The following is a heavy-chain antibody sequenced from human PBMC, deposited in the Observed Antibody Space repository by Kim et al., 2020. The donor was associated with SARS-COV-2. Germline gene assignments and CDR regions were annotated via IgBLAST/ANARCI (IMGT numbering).Heavy chain of an antibody. D-gene: IGHD3-10*01. CDR1: GYSFTSYW. CDR3: ARLTEGKDGSGSYLYYYYYMDV. V-gene: IGHV5-51*01. CDR2: IYPGDSDT. Sequence: GESLKISCKGSGYSFTSYWIGWVRQMPGKGLEWMGIIYPGDSDTRYSPSFQGQVTISADKSISTAYLQWSSLKASDTAMYYCARLTEGKDGSGSYLYYYYYMDVWGKGTTVTVSS. J-gene: IGHJ6*03.